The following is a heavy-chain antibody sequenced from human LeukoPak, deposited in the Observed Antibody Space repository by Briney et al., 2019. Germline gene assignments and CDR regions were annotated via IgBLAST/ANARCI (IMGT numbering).Heavy chain of an antibody. J-gene: IGHJ4*02. V-gene: IGHV1-69*05. CDR1: GGTFSSYA. Sequence: SVKVSCKASGGTFSSYAISWVRQAPGQGLEWMGGIIPIFGTANYAQNFQGRVTFISNTSATTAFMELSSLRSENAAVYYCAGDSGSGNNDYWGQGTLVTVSS. D-gene: IGHD1-26*01. CDR3: AGDSGSGNNDY. CDR2: IIPIFGTA.